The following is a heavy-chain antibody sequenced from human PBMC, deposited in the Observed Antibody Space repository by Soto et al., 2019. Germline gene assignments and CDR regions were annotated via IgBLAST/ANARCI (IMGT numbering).Heavy chain of an antibody. V-gene: IGHV3-48*02. CDR1: GFTFSGYS. CDR3: AREDILGVRSFDY. J-gene: IGHJ4*02. Sequence: LRLSCAASGFTFSGYSVNWVRQAPGKGLEWVSYISSGSKTIYYAESVKGRFTVSRDNARNSQYLQMNSLRDEDTAVYYCAREDILGVRSFDYWGQGTLVTVSS. CDR2: ISSGSKTI. D-gene: IGHD3-9*01.